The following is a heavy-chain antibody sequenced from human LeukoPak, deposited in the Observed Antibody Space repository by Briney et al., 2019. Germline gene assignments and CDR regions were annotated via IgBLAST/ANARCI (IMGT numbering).Heavy chain of an antibody. Sequence: GASVKVSCKASGGTFSSYAISWVRQAPGQGLEWMGRIIPILGIANYAQKFQGRVTITAYKSTSTAYMELSSLRSEDTAVYYCARDLGYCSGGSCYGTGEEGGYWGQGTLVTVSS. CDR2: IIPILGIA. CDR3: ARDLGYCSGGSCYGTGEEGGY. V-gene: IGHV1-69*04. CDR1: GGTFSSYA. D-gene: IGHD2-15*01. J-gene: IGHJ4*02.